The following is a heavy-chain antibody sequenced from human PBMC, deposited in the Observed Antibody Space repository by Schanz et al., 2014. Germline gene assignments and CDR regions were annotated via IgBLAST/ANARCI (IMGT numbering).Heavy chain of an antibody. J-gene: IGHJ4*02. Sequence: QVQLVQSGAEVKKPGVSVKVSCKASGYTFTTYYIHWVRQAPGQGLEWMGKINPSSGTTRNAQNFKGRLTVTRDTSTSTVNMELSSLRSEDTAVYYCARGGFCDSTSFDSWGQGTLVTVSS. CDR1: GYTFTTYY. D-gene: IGHD2-2*01. CDR3: ARGGFCDSTSFDS. V-gene: IGHV1-46*03. CDR2: INPSSGTT.